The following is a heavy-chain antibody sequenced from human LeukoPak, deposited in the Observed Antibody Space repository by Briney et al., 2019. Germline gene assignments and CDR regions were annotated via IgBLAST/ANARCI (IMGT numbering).Heavy chain of an antibody. J-gene: IGHJ4*02. CDR1: GFTFSSYA. D-gene: IGHD6-6*01. Sequence: PRGSLRPAWSASGFTFSSYAIHCVRQAPGEGIEWVAVISYDGSTIYYADSVKGRFTISGDNSKTPLYLQMNSLSADDTAVSYCAARYSSSLLVYWGQGTLLTVSS. V-gene: IGHV3-30*01. CDR2: ISYDGSTI. CDR3: AARYSSSLLVY.